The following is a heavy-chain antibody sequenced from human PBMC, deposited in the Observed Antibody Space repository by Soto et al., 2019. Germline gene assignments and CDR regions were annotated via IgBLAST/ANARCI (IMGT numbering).Heavy chain of an antibody. D-gene: IGHD2-15*01. CDR1: GGSISSSNW. J-gene: IGHJ5*02. Sequence: PXETLSLTCAVSGGSISSSNWWSCVRQPPGKGLEWIGEIYHSGSTNYNPSLKSRVTISVDKSKNQFSLKLSSVTAADTAVYYCARDIVVVVTARGGNWFDPWGQGTLVTVSS. CDR3: ARDIVVVVTARGGNWFDP. V-gene: IGHV4-4*02. CDR2: IYHSGST.